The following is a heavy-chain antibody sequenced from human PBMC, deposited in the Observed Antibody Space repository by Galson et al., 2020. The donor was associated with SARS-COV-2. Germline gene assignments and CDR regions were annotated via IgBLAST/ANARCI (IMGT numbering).Heavy chain of an antibody. CDR2: DYHSGTN. CDR1: GDSISSGSYY. D-gene: IGHD4-17*01. V-gene: IGHV4-39*07. Sequence: SETLSLTCTVSGDSISSGSYYWGWVRQSPGKGLEWIGSDYHSGTNYYNPSLKSRVTISVDTSKNQFSLRLMYVTGADTAVYYCARPVADYGDFVFDHWGQGTLVTVSS. CDR3: ARPVADYGDFVFDH. J-gene: IGHJ4*02.